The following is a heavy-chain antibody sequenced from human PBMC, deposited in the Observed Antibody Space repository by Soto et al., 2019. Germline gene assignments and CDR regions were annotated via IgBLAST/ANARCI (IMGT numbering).Heavy chain of an antibody. CDR3: ARVHGGITIFGVVSIDY. CDR1: AFSFRSYA. J-gene: IGHJ4*02. V-gene: IGHV3-23*01. CDR2: ITASADTT. D-gene: IGHD3-3*01. Sequence: GGSLRLSCAASAFSFRSYAMSWFRQAPGKGLEWVSAITASADTTYYADSVKGRFTISRDNSKNTLYLRMNSLRAEDTAVYYCARVHGGITIFGVVSIDYWGQGTLVTVSS.